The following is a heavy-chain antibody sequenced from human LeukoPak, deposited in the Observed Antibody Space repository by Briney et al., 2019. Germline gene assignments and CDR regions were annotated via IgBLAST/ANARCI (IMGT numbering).Heavy chain of an antibody. CDR3: AHGAMYQLDY. D-gene: IGHD2-2*01. CDR1: GFTFSSYV. J-gene: IGHJ4*02. V-gene: IGHV3-30*04. Sequence: PGGSLRLSCAASGFTFSSYVMHWVRRAPGKGLEWVAVISSDGSEKYYADSVKGRFTISGDNSKNTLFLQMNSLRAEDTAVYYCAHGAMYQLDYWGQGTLVTVSS. CDR2: ISSDGSEK.